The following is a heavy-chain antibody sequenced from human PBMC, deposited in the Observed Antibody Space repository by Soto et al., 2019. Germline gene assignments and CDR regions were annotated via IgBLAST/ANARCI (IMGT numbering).Heavy chain of an antibody. CDR2: IGIGSSTK. CDR1: GFTFSSYS. D-gene: IGHD3-22*01. J-gene: IGHJ3*01. V-gene: IGHV3-48*01. Sequence: PGGSLRLSCVVSGFTFSSYSMNWVRQAPGEGLEWVSYIGIGSSTKYYADSVKGRFTISRDKAKNSLYLQMNSLRAEDTAVYYCARDQLYYNDISGRPLNAFDVWGQGTMVTVSS. CDR3: ARDQLYYNDISGRPLNAFDV.